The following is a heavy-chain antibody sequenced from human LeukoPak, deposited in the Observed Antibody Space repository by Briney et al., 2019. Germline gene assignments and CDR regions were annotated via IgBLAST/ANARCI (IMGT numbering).Heavy chain of an antibody. CDR1: GGSISSGVYY. CDR2: IYYSGST. J-gene: IGHJ6*02. V-gene: IGHV4-31*03. Sequence: SQTLSLTCTVSGGSISSGVYYWSWIRQHPGKGLEWIGYIYYSGSTYYNPSLKSRVTISVDTSKNQFSLKLSSVTAADTAVYYCARDFRMTTVTTLLTWSYGMDVWGQGTTVTVSS. CDR3: ARDFRMTTVTTLLTWSYGMDV. D-gene: IGHD4-17*01.